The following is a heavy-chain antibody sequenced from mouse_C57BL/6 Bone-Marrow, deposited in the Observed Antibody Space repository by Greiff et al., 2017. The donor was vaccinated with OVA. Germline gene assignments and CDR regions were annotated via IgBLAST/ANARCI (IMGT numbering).Heavy chain of an antibody. CDR1: GYTFTSYW. V-gene: IGHV1-50*01. CDR3: ARREGLGWDFDY. Sequence: QVQLQQSGAELVKPGASVKLSCKASGYTFTSYWMQWVKQRPGQGLEWIGEIDPSDSYTNYNQKFKGKATLTVDTSSSTAYMQLSSLTSDDSAVDYCARREGLGWDFDYGGRGTALTVSS. D-gene: IGHD1-2*01. CDR2: IDPSDSYT. J-gene: IGHJ2*01.